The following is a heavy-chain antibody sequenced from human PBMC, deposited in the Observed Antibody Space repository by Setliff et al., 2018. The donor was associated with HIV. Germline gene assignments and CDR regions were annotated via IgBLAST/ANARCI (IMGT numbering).Heavy chain of an antibody. V-gene: IGHV5-51*01. CDR2: IYPSDSKT. Sequence: PGESLKISCKGSGYVFANYWIGWVRQMPGTGLEWMGIIYPSDSKTIYGPSFQGQVTISVDTSTTTAYLQWNSLKASDTAIYYCARALAFLTDKLNWFFPLWGRGTLVTVSS. D-gene: IGHD3-9*01. CDR1: GYVFANYW. J-gene: IGHJ2*01. CDR3: ARALAFLTDKLNWFFPL.